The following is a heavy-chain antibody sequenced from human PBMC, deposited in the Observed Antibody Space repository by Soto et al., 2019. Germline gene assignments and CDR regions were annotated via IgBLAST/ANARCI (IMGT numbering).Heavy chain of an antibody. CDR1: GFTFSSYA. CDR3: ARDISSYGSYGMDV. Sequence: QVQLVESGGGVVQPGRSLRLSCAASGFTFSSYARHWVRQAPGKGLEWVAVISYDGSNKYYADSVKGRFTISRDNSKNTLYLQTNSLRAEDTAVYYCARDISSYGSYGMDVWGQGTTVTVSS. V-gene: IGHV3-30-3*01. J-gene: IGHJ6*02. CDR2: ISYDGSNK. D-gene: IGHD5-18*01.